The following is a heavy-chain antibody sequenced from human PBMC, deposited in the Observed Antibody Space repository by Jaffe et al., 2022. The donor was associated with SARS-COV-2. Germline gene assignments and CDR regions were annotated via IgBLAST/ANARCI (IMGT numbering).Heavy chain of an antibody. CDR2: IIPIFGTA. Sequence: QVQLVQSGAEVKKPGSSVKVSCKASGGTFSSYAISWVRQAPGQGLEWMGGIIPIFGTANYAQKFQGRVTITADESTSTAYMELSSLRSEDTAVYYCARARVGAEARYCSSTSCLSNWFDPWGQGTLVTVSS. V-gene: IGHV1-69*01. CDR1: GGTFSSYA. J-gene: IGHJ5*02. D-gene: IGHD2-2*01. CDR3: ARARVGAEARYCSSTSCLSNWFDP.